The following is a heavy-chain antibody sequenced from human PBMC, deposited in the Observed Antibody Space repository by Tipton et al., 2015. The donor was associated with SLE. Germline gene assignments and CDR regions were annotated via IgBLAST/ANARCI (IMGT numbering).Heavy chain of an antibody. CDR1: GGSISSHY. D-gene: IGHD3-10*01. CDR3: ARGGFYYYGSGSYGY. Sequence: TLSLTCTVSGGSISSHYWSWIRQPPGKGLEWIGYIYYSGRTNYNPSLKSRVTISIDTSKNQFSLKLSSVTAADTAVYYCARGGFYYYGSGSYGYWGQGTLVTVSS. J-gene: IGHJ4*02. V-gene: IGHV4-59*11. CDR2: IYYSGRT.